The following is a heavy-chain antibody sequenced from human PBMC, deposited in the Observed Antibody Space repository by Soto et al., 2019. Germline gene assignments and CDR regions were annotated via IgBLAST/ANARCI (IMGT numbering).Heavy chain of an antibody. D-gene: IGHD6-13*01. CDR3: ARVGRALYSRSWYNWVDS. Sequence: ASVKVSCKASGYTFTSYGISCVRQAPGQGLEWMGWISANNGNTNYAQKLQGRVTMTTVTSTRTAYMELSSLRSDDTAVYYCARVGRALYSRSWYNWVDSWGQGTLVTVSS. CDR2: ISANNGNT. CDR1: GYTFTSYG. V-gene: IGHV1-18*01. J-gene: IGHJ5*01.